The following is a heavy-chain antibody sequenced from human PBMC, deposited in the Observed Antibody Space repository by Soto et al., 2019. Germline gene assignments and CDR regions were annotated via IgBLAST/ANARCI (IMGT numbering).Heavy chain of an antibody. CDR2: INDRRYI. J-gene: IGHJ2*01. CDR3: ARESHDILTGPPWVWYFDL. D-gene: IGHD3-9*01. Sequence: QVQLQQWGAGPLRPLETLSLTCGVSGGSFSGYYWAWIRQSPGKGLEWIGEINDRRYINYNPSLKSRVSISVDTSKNHYSLNLRSVTAADTAVYYCARESHDILTGPPWVWYFDLWGRGTLVTVSS. V-gene: IGHV4-34*01. CDR1: GGSFSGYY.